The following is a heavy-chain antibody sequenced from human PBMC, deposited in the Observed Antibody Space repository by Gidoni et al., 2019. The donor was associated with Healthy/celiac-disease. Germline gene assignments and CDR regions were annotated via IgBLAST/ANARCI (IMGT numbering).Heavy chain of an antibody. CDR1: GGYS. Sequence: GGYSWSWIRQPPGKGLEWIGYIYHSGSTYYNPSLKSRVTISVDRSKNQFSLKLSSVTAADTAVYYCARQLIDDAFDIWGQGTMVTVSS. D-gene: IGHD2-8*01. V-gene: IGHV4-30-2*01. CDR3: ARQLIDDAFDI. CDR2: IYHSGST. J-gene: IGHJ3*02.